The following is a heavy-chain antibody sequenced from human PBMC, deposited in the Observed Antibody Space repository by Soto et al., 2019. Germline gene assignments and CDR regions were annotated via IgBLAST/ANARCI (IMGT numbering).Heavy chain of an antibody. J-gene: IGHJ5*02. CDR2: IYYSGST. V-gene: IGHV4-59*01. CDR1: GDSISSYY. Sequence: QVQLQESGPRLVKPSETLSLTCTVSGDSISSYYWSWIRQPPGKGLKWIGYIYYSGSTNYNPSLKSRVTISVDTPKNQFSLKLTSMTAADTAVYYCARGVATIGPWGQGTLVTVSS. D-gene: IGHD5-12*01. CDR3: ARGVATIGP.